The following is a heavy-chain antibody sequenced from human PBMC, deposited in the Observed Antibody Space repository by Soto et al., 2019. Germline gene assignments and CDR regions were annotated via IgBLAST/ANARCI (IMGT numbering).Heavy chain of an antibody. CDR3: ARQQDRGIIAAGFDY. J-gene: IGHJ4*01. CDR2: INHLSGDT. V-gene: IGHV1-2*02. D-gene: IGHD6-13*01. Sequence: QVQLVQSGAEVEKPGASVKVSCKASGYTFTGYYMHWVRQAPGQGLEWMGWINHLSGDTYYAQKFQGSVTKTRETSISPAYKALSRLRSDDTAVQYCARQQDRGIIAAGFDYCGQGTLVTVSS. CDR1: GYTFTGYY.